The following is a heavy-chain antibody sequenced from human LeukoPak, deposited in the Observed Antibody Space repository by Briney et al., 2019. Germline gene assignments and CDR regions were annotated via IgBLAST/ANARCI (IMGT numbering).Heavy chain of an antibody. D-gene: IGHD6-13*01. CDR3: ATIHAPPQYSSSRKDYFDY. CDR1: GYTFTGYY. V-gene: IGHV1-2*02. CDR2: INPNSGGT. Sequence: GASVKVSCKASGYTFTGYYMHWVRQAPGQGLEWMGWINPNSGGTNYAQKFQGRVTMTEDTSTDTAYMELSSLRSEDTAVYYCATIHAPPQYSSSRKDYFDYWGQGTLVTVSS. J-gene: IGHJ4*02.